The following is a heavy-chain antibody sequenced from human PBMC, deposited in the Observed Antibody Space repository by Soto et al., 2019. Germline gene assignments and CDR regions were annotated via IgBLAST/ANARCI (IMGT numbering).Heavy chain of an antibody. CDR1: GFTFSSYS. CDR3: ARGGGGGGTIFGVVIPHYYYYYYMDV. V-gene: IGHV3-21*01. D-gene: IGHD3-3*01. Sequence: PGGSLRLSCAASGFTFSSYSMNWVRQAPGKGLEWVSSISSSSSYIYYADSVKGRFTISRDNAKNSLYLQMNSLRAEDTAVYYCARGGGGGGTIFGVVIPHYYYYYYMDVWGKGTTVTVSS. J-gene: IGHJ6*03. CDR2: ISSSSSYI.